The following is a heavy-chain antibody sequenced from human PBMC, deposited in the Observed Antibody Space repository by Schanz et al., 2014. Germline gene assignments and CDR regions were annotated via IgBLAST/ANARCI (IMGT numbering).Heavy chain of an antibody. CDR2: IYYSGST. D-gene: IGHD3-10*01. CDR1: GDSISSSY. Sequence: QVQLQESGPGLVKPSETLSLTCTVSGDSISSSYWSWIRQPPGKGLEWIGHIYYSGSTNYNPSLTDRVTMSVDTSRKQFSLKLRSVSAADTAVYYCARVVLGGDAFDIWGQGTMVTVSS. V-gene: IGHV4-59*12. CDR3: ARVVLGGDAFDI. J-gene: IGHJ3*02.